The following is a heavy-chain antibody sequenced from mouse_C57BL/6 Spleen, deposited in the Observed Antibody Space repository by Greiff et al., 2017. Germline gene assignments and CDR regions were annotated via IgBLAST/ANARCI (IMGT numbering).Heavy chain of an antibody. CDR1: GYAFTNYL. J-gene: IGHJ3*01. CDR2: INPGSGGT. Sequence: QVQLQQSGAELVRPGTSVKVSCKASGYAFTNYLIEWVKQRPGQGLEWIGVINPGSGGTNYNEKFKGKATLTADKSSSTAYMQLSSLTSEDSAVSCCARIGSNYEGFAYWGQGTLVTVSA. V-gene: IGHV1-54*01. CDR3: ARIGSNYEGFAY. D-gene: IGHD2-5*01.